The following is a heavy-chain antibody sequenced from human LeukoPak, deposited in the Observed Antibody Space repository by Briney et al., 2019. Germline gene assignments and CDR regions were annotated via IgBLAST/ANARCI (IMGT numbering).Heavy chain of an antibody. CDR3: ATDRRGYSSSWYFL. CDR1: GYTLTELS. D-gene: IGHD6-13*01. Sequence: GASVKVSCKVSGYTLTELSMHWVRRAPGKGLEWMGGFDPEDGETIYAQKFQGRVTMTEDTSTDTAYMELSSLRSEDTAVYYCATDRRGYSSSWYFLWGQGTLVTVSS. V-gene: IGHV1-24*01. J-gene: IGHJ4*02. CDR2: FDPEDGET.